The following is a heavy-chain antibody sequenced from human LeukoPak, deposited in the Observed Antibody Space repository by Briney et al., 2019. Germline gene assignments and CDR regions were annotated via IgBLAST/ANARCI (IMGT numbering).Heavy chain of an antibody. CDR1: GGSISSGDYY. J-gene: IGHJ3*02. CDR3: ARGSALAPDAFDI. CDR2: IYHSGST. Sequence: SETLSLTCTVSGGSISSGDYYWSWIRQPPGKGLEWIGYIYHSGSTYYNPSLKSRVTISVDRSKNQFSLKLSSVTAADTAVYYCARGSALAPDAFDIWGQGTMVTVSS. V-gene: IGHV4-30-2*01.